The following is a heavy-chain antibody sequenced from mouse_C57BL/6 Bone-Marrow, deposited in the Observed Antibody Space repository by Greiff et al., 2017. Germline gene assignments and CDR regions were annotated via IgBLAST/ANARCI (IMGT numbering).Heavy chain of an antibody. V-gene: IGHV1-81*01. J-gene: IGHJ4*01. D-gene: IGHD1-1*01. Sequence: VQVVESGAELARPGASVKLSCKASGYTFTSYGISWVKQRTGQGLEWIGEIYPRSGNTYYNEKFKGKATLTADKSSSTAYMELRSLTSEDSAVYIGAREGGSYAMDYWGQGTSVTVSS. CDR2: IYPRSGNT. CDR1: GYTFTSYG. CDR3: AREGGSYAMDY.